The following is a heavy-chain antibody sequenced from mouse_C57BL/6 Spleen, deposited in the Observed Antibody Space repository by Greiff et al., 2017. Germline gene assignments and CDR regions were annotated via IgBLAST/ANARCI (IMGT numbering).Heavy chain of an antibody. CDR1: GYTFTSYW. D-gene: IGHD2-4*01. CDR2: IYPSDSET. V-gene: IGHV1-61*01. CDR3: ARDDYVVFAY. Sequence: QVQLQQPGAELVRPGSSVKLSCKASGYTFTSYWMDWVKQRPGQGLEWIGNIYPSDSETHYNQKFKDKATLTVDKSSSTAYMQLSSLTSVDSAVYYCARDDYVVFAYWGQGTLVTVSA. J-gene: IGHJ3*01.